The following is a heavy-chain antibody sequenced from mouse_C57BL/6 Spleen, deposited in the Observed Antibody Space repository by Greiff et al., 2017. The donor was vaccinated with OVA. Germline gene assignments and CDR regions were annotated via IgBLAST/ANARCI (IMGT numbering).Heavy chain of an antibody. J-gene: IGHJ1*03. CDR3: TRGGYGSSYWYFDV. D-gene: IGHD1-1*01. V-gene: IGHV5-9-1*02. Sequence: EVKLMESGEGLVKPGGSLKLSCAASGFTFSSYAMSWVRQTPEKRLEWVAYISSGGDYIYYADTVKGRFTISRDNARNTLYLQMSSLKSEDTAMYYCTRGGYGSSYWYFDVWGTGTTVTVSS. CDR1: GFTFSSYA. CDR2: ISSGGDYI.